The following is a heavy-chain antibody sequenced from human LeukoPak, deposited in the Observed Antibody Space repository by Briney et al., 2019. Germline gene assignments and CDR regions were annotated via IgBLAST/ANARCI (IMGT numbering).Heavy chain of an antibody. CDR3: ARDGPYSSSWYYYGMDV. V-gene: IGHV3-53*01. D-gene: IGHD6-13*01. CDR2: IYSGGST. J-gene: IGHJ6*02. CDR1: GFTFSSYA. Sequence: PGGSLRLSCAASGFTFSSYAMTWVRQAPGKGLEWVSVIYSGGSTYYADSVKGRFTISRDNSKNTLYLQMNSLRAEDTAVYYCARDGPYSSSWYYYGMDVWGQGTTVTVSS.